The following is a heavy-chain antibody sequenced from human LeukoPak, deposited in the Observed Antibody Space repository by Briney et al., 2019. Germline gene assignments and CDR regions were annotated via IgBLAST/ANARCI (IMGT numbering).Heavy chain of an antibody. V-gene: IGHV4-61*02. Sequence: SETLSLTCTVSGGSISSGTYYWRWIRQPAGKGLEWIVRIYTSGSTNYNPSLKSRVTISVDTSKNQFSLELSAVTAADTAVYYWARGGGVDYSFDYWGQGTLVTVSS. CDR2: IYTSGST. J-gene: IGHJ4*02. CDR3: ARGGGVDYSFDY. CDR1: GGSISSGTYY. D-gene: IGHD4-11*01.